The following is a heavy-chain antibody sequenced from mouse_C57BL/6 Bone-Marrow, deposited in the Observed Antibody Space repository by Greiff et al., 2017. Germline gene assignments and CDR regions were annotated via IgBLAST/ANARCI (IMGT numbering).Heavy chain of an antibody. CDR1: GFNIKDDY. CDR3: TTCVHFAY. V-gene: IGHV14-1*01. J-gene: IGHJ2*01. CDR2: IDPEDGDT. Sequence: EVQLQQSGAELVRPGASVKLSCTASGFNIKDDYMHWVKQRPEQGLEWIGWIDPEDGDTEYAPKFQGKATITADTSSNTAYLLLSSLTSEDTAVYYCTTCVHFAYWGQGTTLTVSS.